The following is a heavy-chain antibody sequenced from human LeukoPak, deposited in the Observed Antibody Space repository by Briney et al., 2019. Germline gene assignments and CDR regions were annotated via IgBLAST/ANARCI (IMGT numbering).Heavy chain of an antibody. CDR2: INPNSGGT. CDR3: ASISPSSRYFDL. V-gene: IGHV1-2*06. J-gene: IGHJ2*01. CDR1: GYTFTGYY. Sequence: ASVKVFCKASGYTFTGYYMHWVRQAPGQGLEWMGRINPNSGGTNYAQKFQGRVTMTRDTSISTAYMELSRLRSDDTAVYYCASISPSSRYFDLWGRGTLVTVSS.